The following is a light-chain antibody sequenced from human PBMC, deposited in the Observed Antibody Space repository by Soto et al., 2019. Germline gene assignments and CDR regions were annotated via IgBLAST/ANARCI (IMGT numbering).Light chain of an antibody. V-gene: IGLV3-21*04. CDR3: QVWDSREV. CDR1: NIGSKS. CDR2: YDS. J-gene: IGLJ2*01. Sequence: SYELTQPPPVSVAPGETARIPCGANNIGSKSVHWYQQKPGQAPVLIIYYDSDRPSGIPERFSASNSGNTATLTISRVEAGDEADYLCQVWDSREVFGGGTKLTVL.